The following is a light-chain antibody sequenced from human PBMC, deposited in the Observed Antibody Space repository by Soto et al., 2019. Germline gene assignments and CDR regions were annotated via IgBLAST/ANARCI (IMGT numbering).Light chain of an antibody. Sequence: QSVLTQPPSASGTPGQRVTISCSGSSSNIETNYVYWYQQFPGTAPKVLIYRNNQRPPRVPDRFSASNSGTAASLVISGLRSEDEADYYCAAWDGSLSGWVFGGGTKLTVL. CDR3: AAWDGSLSGWV. CDR1: SSNIETNY. J-gene: IGLJ3*02. V-gene: IGLV1-47*01. CDR2: RNN.